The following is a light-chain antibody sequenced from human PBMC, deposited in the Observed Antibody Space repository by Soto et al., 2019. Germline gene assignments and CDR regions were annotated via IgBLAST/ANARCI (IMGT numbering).Light chain of an antibody. V-gene: IGKV1-5*03. CDR3: QQFNSYPWT. CDR2: KAS. CDR1: QSIGSW. Sequence: GDRVTITCLASQSIGSWLAWYQQKPGKAPNLLIYKASSLESGVPSRFSGSGSGTEFTVTISSLQPEDFAPYYCQQFNSYPWTFGQGTKVDIK. J-gene: IGKJ1*01.